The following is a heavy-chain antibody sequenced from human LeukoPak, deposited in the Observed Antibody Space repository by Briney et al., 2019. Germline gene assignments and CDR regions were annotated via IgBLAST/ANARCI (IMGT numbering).Heavy chain of an antibody. D-gene: IGHD3-10*01. CDR3: AASGSVERGTFHI. CDR2: VYSSGTT. V-gene: IGHV4-59*11. J-gene: IGHJ3*02. CDR1: GGPLSSLY. Sequence: PSETLSLTCTVSGGPLSSLYWSWIRQPPGKGLEWFGYVYSSGTTNYNPSLKSRVTISIDTSKSQFSLKVTSVTAADTAVYYCAASGSVERGTFHIWGQGTVVTVSS.